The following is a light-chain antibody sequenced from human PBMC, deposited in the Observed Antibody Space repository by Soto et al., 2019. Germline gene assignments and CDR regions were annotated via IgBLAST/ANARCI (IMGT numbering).Light chain of an antibody. CDR1: QSLQYSDGNTY. Sequence: ILMTQTPLSSPVTLGHPASISCRSSQSLQYSDGNTYLSWLHQRPGQPPRLLIYMISNRFSGVPDRFSGSGAGTHFALRISRVEPEDVGFYYCMQAAQFPLLTFGQGTKLEI. J-gene: IGKJ2*01. CDR2: MIS. CDR3: MQAAQFPLLT. V-gene: IGKV2-24*01.